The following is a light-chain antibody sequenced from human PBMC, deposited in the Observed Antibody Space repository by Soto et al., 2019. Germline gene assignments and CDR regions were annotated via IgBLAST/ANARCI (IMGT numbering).Light chain of an antibody. V-gene: IGLV2-14*01. CDR1: SSDVGGYNY. CDR3: SSYTSSSTLLYV. J-gene: IGLJ1*01. Sequence: QSALTQPASVSGSPGQSITISCTGTSSDVGGYNYVSWYQQHPGKAPKLMIDDVSNRPSGSSNRFSGSKSGNTASLTISGLQAEDEADYYCSSYTSSSTLLYVFGTRTKLTVL. CDR2: DVS.